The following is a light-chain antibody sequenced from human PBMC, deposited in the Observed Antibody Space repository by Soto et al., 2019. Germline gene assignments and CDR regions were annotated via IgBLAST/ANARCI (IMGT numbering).Light chain of an antibody. V-gene: IGKV3-11*01. CDR3: QQRINWPPLT. J-gene: IGKJ5*01. Sequence: EIVLTQYPVTLSLSPGERATLSCRASQSVSSYLAWYQQTPGQAPRHLIYDASNRATGIPARFSGSGSGTDFTLTISSLEPEDFAVYYCQQRINWPPLTFGQGTRLEIK. CDR2: DAS. CDR1: QSVSSY.